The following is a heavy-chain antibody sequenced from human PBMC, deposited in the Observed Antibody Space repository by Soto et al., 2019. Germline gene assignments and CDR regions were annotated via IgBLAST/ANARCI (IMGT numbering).Heavy chain of an antibody. Sequence: GGSLRLSCAASGFTFSSYAMSWFRQAPGKGLEWVSSFSGSGGSTYYADSVKGRFTISRDNSKNTLYLRMDSLRAEDTAVYYCAKDGSYYGFDYWGQGTLVTVSS. CDR1: GFTFSSYA. CDR3: AKDGSYYGFDY. CDR2: FSGSGGST. J-gene: IGHJ4*02. V-gene: IGHV3-23*01. D-gene: IGHD3-22*01.